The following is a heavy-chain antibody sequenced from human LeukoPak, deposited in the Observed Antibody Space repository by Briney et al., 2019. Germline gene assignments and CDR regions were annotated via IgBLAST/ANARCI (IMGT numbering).Heavy chain of an antibody. CDR2: IYTGGST. J-gene: IGHJ5*02. V-gene: IGHV3-53*01. D-gene: IGHD3-22*01. CDR1: GFTFSSYE. CDR3: ARADYENWFDP. Sequence: GGSLRLSCAASGFTFSSYEMNWVRQAPGKGLEWVSVIYTGGSTYYADSVKGRFTISRDNSKNTLYLQMNSLRDEDTAVYYCARADYENWFDPWGQGTLVTVSS.